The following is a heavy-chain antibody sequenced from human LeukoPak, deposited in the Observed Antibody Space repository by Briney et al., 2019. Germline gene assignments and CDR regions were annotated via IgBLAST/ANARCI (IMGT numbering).Heavy chain of an antibody. CDR1: GFTFSNCG. CDR2: IWYDGSYK. J-gene: IGHJ4*02. Sequence: GRSLRLSCAASGFTFSNCGMHWVRQAPGKGLEWVAVIWYDGSYKYYADSVKGRFTISRDNSKNTLYLQMSSLRAEDTAVYYCAKDFYVGPVLARYFDYWGQGTLVTVSS. V-gene: IGHV3-33*06. CDR3: AKDFYVGPVLARYFDY. D-gene: IGHD2-8*02.